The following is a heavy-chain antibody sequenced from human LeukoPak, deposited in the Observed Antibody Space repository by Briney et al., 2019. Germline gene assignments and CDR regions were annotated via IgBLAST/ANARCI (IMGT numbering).Heavy chain of an antibody. J-gene: IGHJ4*02. CDR1: GYSISSGYY. CDR2: IYHSGST. D-gene: IGHD2-21*01. V-gene: IGHV4-38-2*02. Sequence: NPSETLSLTCTVSGYSISSGYYWGWIRQPPGKGLEWIGSIYHSGSTYYNPSLKSRVTISVDTSKNQFSLKLSSVTAADTAVYYCATTNVVYWGQGTLVTVSS. CDR3: ATTNVVY.